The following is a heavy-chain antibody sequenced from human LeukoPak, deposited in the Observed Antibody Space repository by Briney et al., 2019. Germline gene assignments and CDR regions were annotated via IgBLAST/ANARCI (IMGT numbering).Heavy chain of an antibody. CDR3: ARLRYSYGFFDY. Sequence: SETLSLTCTVSGGSISSSSYYWSWIRQPAGKGLEWIGRIYTSGSTNYNPSLKSRVTISVDTSKNQFSLKLSSVTAADTAVYYCARLRYSYGFFDYWGQGTLVTVSS. V-gene: IGHV4-61*02. CDR2: IYTSGST. CDR1: GGSISSSSYY. J-gene: IGHJ4*02. D-gene: IGHD5-18*01.